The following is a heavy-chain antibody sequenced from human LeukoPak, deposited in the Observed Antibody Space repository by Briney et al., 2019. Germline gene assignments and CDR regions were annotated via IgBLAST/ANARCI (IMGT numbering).Heavy chain of an antibody. CDR2: IDRSGST. V-gene: IGHV4-34*01. D-gene: IGHD6-13*01. Sequence: PSETLSLTCAVYGGSFSGYSWTWIRQPPGKGLEWIGEIDRSGSTNYNPSLKSRLTISVDTSKNQFSLKLNSVTAADTAVYYCARGSAAGLAYSGQGTLVTVSS. CDR1: GGSFSGYS. CDR3: ARGSAAGLAY. J-gene: IGHJ4*02.